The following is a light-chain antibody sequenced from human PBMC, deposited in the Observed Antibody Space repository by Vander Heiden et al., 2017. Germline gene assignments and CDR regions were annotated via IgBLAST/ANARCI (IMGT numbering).Light chain of an antibody. CDR3: ETWDINTRV. J-gene: IGLJ3*02. Sequence: QPVLTQSSSASASLGSSVKLTCTLSSGHSDYTIAWHQQQPGKAPRFLMKVEGSGSYNKGSGIPDHFSGSSSGADRYLTISNLQSEDEADYYCETWDINTRVFGGRTKLTVL. CDR1: SGHSDYT. CDR2: VEGSGSY. V-gene: IGLV4-60*03.